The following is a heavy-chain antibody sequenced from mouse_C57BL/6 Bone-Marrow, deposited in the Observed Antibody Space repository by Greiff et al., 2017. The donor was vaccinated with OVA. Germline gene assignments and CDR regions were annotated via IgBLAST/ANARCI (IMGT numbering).Heavy chain of an antibody. CDR2: IYTRSGNT. V-gene: IGHV1-81*01. CDR1: GYTFTSYG. D-gene: IGHD4-1*01. Sequence: QVQLKESGAELARPGASVKLSCKASGYTFTSYGISWVKQRTGQGLEWIGEIYTRSGNTYYNEKFKGKVTLNADNSSSTEYMELRRLTSAGSAVYASALGRYWDFEGWGTATTVT. CDR3: ALGRYWDFEG. J-gene: IGHJ1*03.